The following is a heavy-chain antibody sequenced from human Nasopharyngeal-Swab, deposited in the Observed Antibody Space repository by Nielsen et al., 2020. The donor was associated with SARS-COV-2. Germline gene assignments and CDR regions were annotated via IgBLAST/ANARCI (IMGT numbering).Heavy chain of an antibody. CDR2: FDPEDGET. D-gene: IGHD1-26*01. Sequence: ASVKVSCKVSGYTLTELSMHWVRQAPGKGLEWMGGFDPEDGETIYAQKFQGRVTMTEDTSTDTAYMELSSLRSDDTAVYYCARDLNGSYNDPCDIWGQGTMVTVSS. CDR3: ARDLNGSYNDPCDI. CDR1: GYTLTELS. V-gene: IGHV1-24*01. J-gene: IGHJ3*02.